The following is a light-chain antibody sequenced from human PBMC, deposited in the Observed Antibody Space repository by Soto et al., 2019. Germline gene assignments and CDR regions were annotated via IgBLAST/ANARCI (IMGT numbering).Light chain of an antibody. Sequence: EIVLTQSPGTLSLSPGERATLSCRASQSVSFSYLAWYQPKPGQAPRLLIYDASSRATGIPDRFSGSGSGTDFTLTISRLEPEDFAVYYCQQYGSSQSFGQGTKVEIK. J-gene: IGKJ1*01. CDR2: DAS. V-gene: IGKV3-20*01. CDR1: QSVSFSY. CDR3: QQYGSSQS.